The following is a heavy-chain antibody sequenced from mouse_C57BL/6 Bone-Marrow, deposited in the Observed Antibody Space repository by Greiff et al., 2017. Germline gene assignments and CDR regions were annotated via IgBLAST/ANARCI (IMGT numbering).Heavy chain of an antibody. CDR2: IYPRSGNT. CDR1: GYTFTSYG. CDR3: ARSKRDYYYGSSHYFYY. J-gene: IGHJ2*01. D-gene: IGHD1-1*01. V-gene: IGHV1-81*01. Sequence: QVQLKESGAELARPGASVKLSCKASGYTFTSYGISWVKQRTGQGLEWIGEIYPRSGNTYYNEKFKGKATLTADKSSSTAYMELRSLTSEDSAVYFCARSKRDYYYGSSHYFYYWGQGTTLTVSS.